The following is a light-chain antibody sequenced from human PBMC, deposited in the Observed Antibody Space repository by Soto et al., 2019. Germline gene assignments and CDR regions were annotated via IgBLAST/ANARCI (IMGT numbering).Light chain of an antibody. V-gene: IGLV2-23*01. CDR2: EGS. CDR1: TSDVGSYNL. CDR3: CSYAGSSTYV. Sequence: QSALTQPSPLSGSLWQSITPPRPGNTSDVGSYNLVSWYQQHPGKAPKLMIYEGSKRPSGVSNRFSGSKSGNTASLTISGLQAEDEADYYCCSYAGSSTYVFGTGTKVTVL. J-gene: IGLJ1*01.